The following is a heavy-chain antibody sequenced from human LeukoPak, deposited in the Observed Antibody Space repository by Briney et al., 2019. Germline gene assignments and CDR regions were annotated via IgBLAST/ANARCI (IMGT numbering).Heavy chain of an antibody. V-gene: IGHV1-8*03. CDR2: MNPNSGNT. CDR1: GYTFTTYD. Sequence: ASVKVSCEASGYTFTTYDINWVRQAPGQGLEWMGWMNPNSGNTNYAHKFQGRVTFTRNTSISTAYMELSSLRSDDTAVYYCARLYGDYGGDWFDPWGQGTLVTVSS. CDR3: ARLYGDYGGDWFDP. J-gene: IGHJ5*02. D-gene: IGHD4-17*01.